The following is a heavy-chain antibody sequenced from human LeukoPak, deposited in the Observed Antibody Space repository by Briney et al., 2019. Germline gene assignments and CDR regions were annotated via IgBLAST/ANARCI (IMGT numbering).Heavy chain of an antibody. Sequence: ASVKVSCKASGYTFTSYGISWVRQAPGQGFEWMGWISAYNGNTNYAQKLQGRVTMTTDTSTSTAYMELRSLRSDDTAVYYCARGLLWFGELSTNFDYWGQGTLVTVSS. CDR2: ISAYNGNT. CDR3: ARGLLWFGELSTNFDY. CDR1: GYTFTSYG. J-gene: IGHJ4*02. D-gene: IGHD3-10*01. V-gene: IGHV1-18*01.